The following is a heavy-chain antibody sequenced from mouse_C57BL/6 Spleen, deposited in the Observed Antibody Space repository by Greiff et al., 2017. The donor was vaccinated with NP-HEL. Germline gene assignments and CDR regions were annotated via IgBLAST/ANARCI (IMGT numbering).Heavy chain of an antibody. D-gene: IGHD2-10*02. Sequence: EVKVVESGGDLVKPGGSLKLSCAASGFTFSSYGMSWVRQTPDKRLEWVATISSGGSYTYYPDSVKGRFTISRDNAKNTLYLQMSSLKSEDTAMYYCARHALEDYAMDYWGQGTSVTVSS. V-gene: IGHV5-6*01. CDR2: ISSGGSYT. J-gene: IGHJ4*01. CDR1: GFTFSSYG. CDR3: ARHALEDYAMDY.